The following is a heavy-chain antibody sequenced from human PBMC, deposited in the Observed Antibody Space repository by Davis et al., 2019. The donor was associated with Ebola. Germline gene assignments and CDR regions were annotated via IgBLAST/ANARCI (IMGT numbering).Heavy chain of an antibody. CDR3: AREFGSYYYYYYGMDV. Sequence: GESLKISCAASGFTFSSYRMNWVRQAPGKGLEWVSSISSSSSYIYYADSVKGRFTISRDNAKNSLYLQMNSLRAEDTAVYYCAREFGSYYYYYYGMDVWGQGTTVTVSS. CDR1: GFTFSSYR. V-gene: IGHV3-21*04. J-gene: IGHJ6*02. CDR2: ISSSSSYI. D-gene: IGHD1-26*01.